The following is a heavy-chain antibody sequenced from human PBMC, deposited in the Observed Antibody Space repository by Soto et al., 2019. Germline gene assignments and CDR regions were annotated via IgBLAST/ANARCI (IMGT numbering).Heavy chain of an antibody. CDR3: ARGVAAAGTHDYGMDV. CDR2: TYYRSKWYN. CDR1: GDSVSSNSAA. Sequence: SQTLSLTCAISGDSVSSNSAAWNWIRQSPSRGLEWLGRTYYRSKWYNDYAVSVKSRITINPDTSKNQFSLQLNSVTPEDTAVYYCARGVAAAGTHDYGMDVWGQGTTVTVSS. V-gene: IGHV6-1*01. J-gene: IGHJ6*02. D-gene: IGHD6-13*01.